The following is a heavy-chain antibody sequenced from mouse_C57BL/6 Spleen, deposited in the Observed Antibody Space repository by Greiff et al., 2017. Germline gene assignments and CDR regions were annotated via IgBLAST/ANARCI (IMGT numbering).Heavy chain of an antibody. V-gene: IGHV3-6*01. CDR1: GYSITSGYY. CDR2: ISYDGSN. Sequence: EVKLVESGPGLVKPSQSLSLTCSVTGYSITSGYYWNWIRQFPGNKLEWMGYISYDGSNNYNPSLKNRISITRDTSKNQFFLKLNSVTTEDTATYYCARDLMDYWGQGTTLTVSS. CDR3: ARDLMDY. J-gene: IGHJ2*01.